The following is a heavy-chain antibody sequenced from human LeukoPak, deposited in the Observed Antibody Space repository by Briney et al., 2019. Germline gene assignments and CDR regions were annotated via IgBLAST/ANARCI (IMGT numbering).Heavy chain of an antibody. J-gene: IGHJ4*02. CDR1: GFTFSSYA. D-gene: IGHD3-3*01. CDR2: ISYDGSNK. CDR3: ARGGENFWSGYYGQIDY. Sequence: PGGSLRLSCAASGFTFSSYAMHWVRQAPGKGLEWVAVISYDGSNKYYADSVKGRFTISRDNSKNTLYLQMNSLRAEDTAVYYCARGGENFWSGYYGQIDYWGQGTLVTVSS. V-gene: IGHV3-30-3*01.